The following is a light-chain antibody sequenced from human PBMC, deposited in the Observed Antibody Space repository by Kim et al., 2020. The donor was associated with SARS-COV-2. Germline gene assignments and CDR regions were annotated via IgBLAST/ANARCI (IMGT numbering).Light chain of an antibody. CDR1: KLGDKY. CDR2: PDS. CDR3: QAWHSSTAV. V-gene: IGLV3-1*01. Sequence: SYELTQPPSVSVSRGQTASLPCSGEKLGDKYACCYQQKPGQSPVLVIYPDSKRPSGIPERFSGSNSGNTATLTISGTQAMDEADYYCQAWHSSTAVFGGGTKLTVL. J-gene: IGLJ2*01.